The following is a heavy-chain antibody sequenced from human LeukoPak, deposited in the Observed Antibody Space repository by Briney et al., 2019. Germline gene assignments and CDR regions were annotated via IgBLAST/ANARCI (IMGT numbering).Heavy chain of an antibody. CDR3: ARRSDYGDY. Sequence: ASVKVSCKASGYTFTSFGFTWVRQAPGQGLEWMGWISAHNGNTDYAQKLQGRVTLTTDTSTSTAYMELRSLRSDDTAVYYGARRSDYGDYWGQGTLVTVSS. CDR1: GYTFTSFG. D-gene: IGHD3-3*01. V-gene: IGHV1-18*01. J-gene: IGHJ4*02. CDR2: ISAHNGNT.